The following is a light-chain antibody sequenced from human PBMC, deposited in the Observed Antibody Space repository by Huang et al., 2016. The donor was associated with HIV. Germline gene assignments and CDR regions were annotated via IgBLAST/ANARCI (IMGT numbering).Light chain of an antibody. J-gene: IGKJ4*01. Sequence: EIVMTQSPATLSVSPGERATLSCRASQSISSNLAWYQQKPGQAPRLLRYGASTRATGIPATFSGSGSGTECTLTISSLQSEDFAVYYCQQYDNWPPLTFGGGTKVEIK. CDR3: QQYDNWPPLT. V-gene: IGKV3D-15*01. CDR2: GAS. CDR1: QSISSN.